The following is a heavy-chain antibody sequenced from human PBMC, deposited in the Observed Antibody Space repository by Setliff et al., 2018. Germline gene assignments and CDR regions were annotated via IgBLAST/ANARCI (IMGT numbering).Heavy chain of an antibody. V-gene: IGHV3-48*03. J-gene: IGHJ6*02. CDR1: GFTFNNFA. CDR3: ARAGWGVPGDFWSGSRDPYGMDV. CDR2: ISSSGNTI. Sequence: GGSLRLSCAASGFTFNNFAMHWVRQAPGKGLEWVSYISSSGNTIYYADSVKGRFTISRDNAKNSLYLQMNSLRAEDTAVYYCARAGWGVPGDFWSGSRDPYGMDVWGQGTTVTVSS. D-gene: IGHD3-3*01.